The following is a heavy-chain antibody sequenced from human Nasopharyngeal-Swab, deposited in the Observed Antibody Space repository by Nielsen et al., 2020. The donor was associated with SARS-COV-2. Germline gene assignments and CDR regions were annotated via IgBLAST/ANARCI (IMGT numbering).Heavy chain of an antibody. CDR3: ARGYSSRSEYYYYYMDV. CDR1: GFTFSSYS. J-gene: IGHJ6*03. D-gene: IGHD6-13*01. V-gene: IGHV3-48*04. CDR2: ISSSSSTI. Sequence: GALKISCAASGFTFSSYSMNWVRQAPGKGLEWVSYISSSSSTIYYADSVKGRFTISRDNAKNSLYLQMNSLRAEDTAVYYCARGYSSRSEYYYYYMDVWGKGTTVTVSS.